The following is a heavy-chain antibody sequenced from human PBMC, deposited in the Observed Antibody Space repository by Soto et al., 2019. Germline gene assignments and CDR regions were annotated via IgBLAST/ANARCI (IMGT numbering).Heavy chain of an antibody. Sequence: PSETLSLTCTVSGGSISSYYWGWIRQPPGKGLEWIGYIYYSGSTNYNPSLKSRVTISVDTSKNQFSLKLSSVTAADTAMYYCARHRGTGGLYWFDPWGQGTLVTVSS. CDR1: GGSISSYY. D-gene: IGHD1-1*01. CDR3: ARHRGTGGLYWFDP. V-gene: IGHV4-59*08. CDR2: IYYSGST. J-gene: IGHJ5*02.